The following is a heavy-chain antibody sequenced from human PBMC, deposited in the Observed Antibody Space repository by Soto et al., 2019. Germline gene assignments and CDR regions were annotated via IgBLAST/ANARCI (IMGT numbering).Heavy chain of an antibody. J-gene: IGHJ4*02. Sequence: GGSLRLSCAASGFTFSTYWMHWVRQAPGKGLEWVSRINSEGSGTTYADSVRGRFTISRDNDKKTLYLEMNSLRAEDTDVYYCARVNTLTIAWNFDYWGQGPLVSVS. CDR3: ARVNTLTIAWNFDY. CDR2: INSEGSGT. CDR1: GFTFSTYW. D-gene: IGHD1-1*01. V-gene: IGHV3-74*01.